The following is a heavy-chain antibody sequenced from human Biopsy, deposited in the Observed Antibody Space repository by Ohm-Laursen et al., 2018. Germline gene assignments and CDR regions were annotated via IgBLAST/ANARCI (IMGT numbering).Heavy chain of an antibody. CDR2: IYYTGST. CDR3: ARGDYFDSNGYFWFDP. Sequence: TLSLTCTVSDGSISSYYWSWIRQPPGKGLEWIGYIYYTGSTNYNPSLKSRVTISVDTSMNPLSLRLTSVTAADTAVYYCARGDYFDSNGYFWFDPWGQGTLVTVSS. D-gene: IGHD3-22*01. CDR1: DGSISSYY. J-gene: IGHJ5*02. V-gene: IGHV4-59*08.